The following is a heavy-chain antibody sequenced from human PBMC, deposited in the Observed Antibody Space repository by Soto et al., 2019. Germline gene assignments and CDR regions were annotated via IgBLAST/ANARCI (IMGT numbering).Heavy chain of an antibody. Sequence: SVKVSCKASGGTFSNSAISWVRQAPGQGLEWMGGTIPIFLTTKYAEKFQGRVSIAADESTATAYMHLTNLRFEDTAIYYCASVLGFYSRGYYFDSWGQGTLVTVS. D-gene: IGHD2-15*01. CDR3: ASVLGFYSRGYYFDS. CDR1: GGTFSNSA. CDR2: TIPIFLTT. V-gene: IGHV1-69*13. J-gene: IGHJ4*02.